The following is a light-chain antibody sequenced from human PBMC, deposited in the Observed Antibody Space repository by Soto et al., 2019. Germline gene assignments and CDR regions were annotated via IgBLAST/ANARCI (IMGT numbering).Light chain of an antibody. J-gene: IGKJ4*01. CDR3: QQYGSSPPLT. CDR1: QSVTSSF. Sequence: IVLTQSPGTLSLSPGESATLSCRASQSVTSSFFAWYQQKPGQAPRLLIYGASSRATGIPDRFSGGGSGRDFTLTISRLEPEDFAVYYCQQYGSSPPLTFGGGTKVEIK. CDR2: GAS. V-gene: IGKV3-20*01.